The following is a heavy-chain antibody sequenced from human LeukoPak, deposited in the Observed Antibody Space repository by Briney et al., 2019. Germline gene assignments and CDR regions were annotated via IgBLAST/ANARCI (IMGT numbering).Heavy chain of an antibody. Sequence: GASLRLSCAASGFPFSSYAMGWVRQAPGKGLDWVSGISSSGGTTYYADSVKGRFTISRDNSKNTLSLQMNSLRAEDTAVYYCAREASHVSGMDAWGQGTTVTVSS. CDR3: AREASHVSGMDA. CDR2: ISSSGGTT. CDR1: GFPFSSYA. J-gene: IGHJ6*02. V-gene: IGHV3-23*01.